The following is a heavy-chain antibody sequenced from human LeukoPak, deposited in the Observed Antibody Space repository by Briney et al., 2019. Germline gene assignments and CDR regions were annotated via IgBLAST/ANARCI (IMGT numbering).Heavy chain of an antibody. J-gene: IGHJ4*02. CDR2: IYPGDSDT. D-gene: IGHD3-3*01. V-gene: IGHV5-51*01. CDR1: GYTFSSYW. Sequence: PGESLKISCKGSGYTFSSYWTGWVRQMPGKGLEWMGIIYPGDSDTRYSPSLQGQVTISVDTSIGTAYLQWSSLKASDTAIYYCARQNDFRLDYWDQGTLVTVSS. CDR3: ARQNDFRLDY.